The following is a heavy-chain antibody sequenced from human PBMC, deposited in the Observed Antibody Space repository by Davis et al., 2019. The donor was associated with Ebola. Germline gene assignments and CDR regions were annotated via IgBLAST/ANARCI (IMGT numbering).Heavy chain of an antibody. V-gene: IGHV4-4*02. J-gene: IGHJ4*02. CDR3: AGRGIVGDTVYFDY. CDR2: IYYSGST. D-gene: IGHD1-26*01. Sequence: PSETLSLTCAVSGGSISSSNWWSWVRQPPGKGLEWIGYIYYSGSTNYNPSLKSRVTISVDKSKNQFSLKLSSVTAADTAVYYCAGRGIVGDTVYFDYWGQGTLVTVSS. CDR1: GGSISSSNW.